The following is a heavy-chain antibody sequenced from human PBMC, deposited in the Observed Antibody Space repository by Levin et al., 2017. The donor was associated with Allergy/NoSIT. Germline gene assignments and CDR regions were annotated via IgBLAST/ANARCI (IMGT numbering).Heavy chain of an antibody. V-gene: IGHV4-34*01. Sequence: SETLSLTCAVYGGSFSGYYWSWIRQPPGKGLEWIGEINHSGSTNYNPSLKSRVTISVDTSKNQFSLKLSSVTAADTAVYYCARGKYYYGSGSYSWWFDPWGQGTLVTVSS. J-gene: IGHJ5*02. CDR1: GGSFSGYY. D-gene: IGHD3-10*01. CDR2: INHSGST. CDR3: ARGKYYYGSGSYSWWFDP.